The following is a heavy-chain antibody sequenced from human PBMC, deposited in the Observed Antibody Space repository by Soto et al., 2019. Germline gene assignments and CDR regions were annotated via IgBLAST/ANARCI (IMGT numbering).Heavy chain of an antibody. J-gene: IGHJ5*02. CDR2: IFYGGST. CDR3: ARALWFGELLHPYNWFDP. D-gene: IGHD3-10*01. Sequence: QVQLQESGPGLVKPSQTLSLTCTVSGGSISSGNYYWSWIRQHPGKGLEWIGDIFYGGSTYYNPSPTSRVTLSLDTSKNQCSLKLSSVTAADTAVYYCARALWFGELLHPYNWFDPWGQGTLVTVSS. V-gene: IGHV4-31*03. CDR1: GGSISSGNYY.